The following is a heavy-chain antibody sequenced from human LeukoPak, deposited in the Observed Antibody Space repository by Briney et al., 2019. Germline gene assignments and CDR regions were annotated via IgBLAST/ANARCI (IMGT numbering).Heavy chain of an antibody. CDR2: IYYSGNT. CDR1: GGSIRSTSYY. V-gene: IGHV4-39*07. CDR3: ARVTGYRIEDYFDY. J-gene: IGHJ4*02. D-gene: IGHD6-13*01. Sequence: NPSETLSLTCTVSGGSIRSTSYYWGWIRQPPGKGLEWIGSIYYSGNTYYNPSLKSRVTISVDTSKNQFSLKLSSVTAADTAVYYCARVTGYRIEDYFDYWGQGTLVTVSS.